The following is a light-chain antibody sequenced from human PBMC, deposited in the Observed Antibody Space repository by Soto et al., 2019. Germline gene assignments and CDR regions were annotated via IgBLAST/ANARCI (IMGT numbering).Light chain of an antibody. CDR1: QSVRSN. Sequence: EIVLTQSPGTLSLSPGERATLSCRASQSVRSNLAWYQQKPGQAPRLPIYGASSRATGIPDRFSGSGSGTDFTLTISRLEPEDFAVYYCQQYGSSPRLTFGGGTKVDIK. V-gene: IGKV3-20*01. CDR3: QQYGSSPRLT. J-gene: IGKJ4*01. CDR2: GAS.